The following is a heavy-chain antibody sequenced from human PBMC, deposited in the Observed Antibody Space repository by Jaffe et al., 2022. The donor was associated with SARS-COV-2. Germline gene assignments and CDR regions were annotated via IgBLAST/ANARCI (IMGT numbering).Heavy chain of an antibody. D-gene: IGHD3-10*01. CDR1: GYTFNNYW. CDR3: ARRRFTEPGRGESHDAVDYFDL. J-gene: IGHJ4*02. V-gene: IGHV5-51*01. CDR2: IYPGDSDT. Sequence: VQLVQSGAEVRKPGESLKISCEVSGYTFNNYWIGWLRQRPGKGLECMGIIYPGDSDTRYSPSFQGQVTLSADKSTSVAYLFWDSLQASDSATYYCARRRFTEPGRGESHDAVDYFDLWGQGTLVTVSS.